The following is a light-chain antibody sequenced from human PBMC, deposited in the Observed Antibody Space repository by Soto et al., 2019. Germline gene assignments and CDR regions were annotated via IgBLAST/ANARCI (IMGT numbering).Light chain of an antibody. Sequence: EIVLTQSPGTLSLSPGERATLSCRASQSVSKIFLAWYQQKPGQAPRLLIYDASSRATGIPDRFSGSGSGTDFTLTISRLEPEDFAVYYCQQYGTSPPITFGQGTRLEMK. CDR2: DAS. J-gene: IGKJ5*01. CDR1: QSVSKIF. CDR3: QQYGTSPPIT. V-gene: IGKV3-20*01.